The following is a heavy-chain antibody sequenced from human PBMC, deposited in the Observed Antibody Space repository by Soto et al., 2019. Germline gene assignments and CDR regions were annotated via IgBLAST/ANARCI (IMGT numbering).Heavy chain of an antibody. CDR1: GFTFSSYA. CDR2: ISGSGGFT. CDR3: AREEAYDSSAYGAFDI. D-gene: IGHD3-22*01. V-gene: IGHV3-23*01. Sequence: EVQLLESGGGLVQPGGSLRLSCAASGFTFSSYAMCWVRQAPGKGLEWVSAISGSGGFTYYADSVKGRFTISRDNSKNTLYLQLDSLGAEDTAVYYCAREEAYDSSAYGAFDIWGQGTMVTVSS. J-gene: IGHJ3*02.